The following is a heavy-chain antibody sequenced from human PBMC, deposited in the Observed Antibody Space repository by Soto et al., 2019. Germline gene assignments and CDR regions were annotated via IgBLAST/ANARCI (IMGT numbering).Heavy chain of an antibody. CDR1: GYTFTGYY. CDR3: GRGRNGELVVFY. V-gene: IGHV1-2*02. Sequence: QVQLVQSGAEVKESGASVKVSCKASGYTFTGYYIHWVRQAPGQGFEWVGEIGPKNGDTRYAQKFQGRVGMTKDSSITTVYMELSNRSPDDTAVYYCGRGRNGELVVFYWGQGTLVTVNS. J-gene: IGHJ4*02. CDR2: IGPKNGDT. D-gene: IGHD1-7*01.